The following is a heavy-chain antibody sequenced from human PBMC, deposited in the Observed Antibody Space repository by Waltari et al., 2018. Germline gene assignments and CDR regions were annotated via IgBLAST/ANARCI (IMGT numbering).Heavy chain of an antibody. CDR3: ARGTVVPNSYYYYIDV. D-gene: IGHD2-2*01. J-gene: IGHJ6*03. CDR1: GGSISSSY. V-gene: IGHV4-4*07. Sequence: QVQLQESGPGLVKPSETLSLTCTVSGGSISSSYWTWIRQPAWKGLEWIGRLYTSGSINYNPSLKSRVTMSVDTSKNQFSLKLSSGTAADTAVYYCARGTVVPNSYYYYIDVWGRGTTVTISS. CDR2: LYTSGSI.